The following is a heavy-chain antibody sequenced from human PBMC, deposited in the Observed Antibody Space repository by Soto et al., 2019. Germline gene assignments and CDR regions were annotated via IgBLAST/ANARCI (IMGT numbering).Heavy chain of an antibody. CDR2: INHSGST. D-gene: IGHD3-10*01. J-gene: IGHJ5*02. CDR1: GGSFSGYY. V-gene: IGHV4-34*01. Sequence: SETLSLTCAVYGGSFSGYYWSWIRQPPGKGLEWIGEINHSGSTNYNPSLKSRVTISIDTSKNQFSLRLTSLTAADTAVYYCALTTGSATYLATPNWFDPWGQGTLVTVSS. CDR3: ALTTGSATYLATPNWFDP.